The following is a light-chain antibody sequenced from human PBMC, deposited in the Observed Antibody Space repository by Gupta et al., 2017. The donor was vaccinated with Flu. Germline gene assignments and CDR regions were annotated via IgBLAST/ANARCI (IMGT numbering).Light chain of an antibody. CDR2: LGC. V-gene: IGKV2-28*01. J-gene: IGKJ3*01. Sequence: DIVMTHSPLSLPATPGEPASIPCRSSQSLLHSNGYNYLDWYLQKPWQSPQLLIYLGCNRYSGVTERSSASASGTDFTLKISRGEADDVAVYYCMLTVPDRAVTFGAGTK. CDR1: QSLLHSNGYNY. CDR3: MLTVPDRAVT.